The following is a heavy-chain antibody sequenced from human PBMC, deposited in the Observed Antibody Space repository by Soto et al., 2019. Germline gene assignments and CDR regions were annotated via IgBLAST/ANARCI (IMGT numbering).Heavy chain of an antibody. CDR1: GYTFTGYY. D-gene: IGHD3-22*01. V-gene: IGHV1-2*04. Sequence: QVQLVQSGAEVKKPGASVKVSCKASGYTFTGYYMHWVRQAPGQGLEWMGWINPNSGGTSYVQKFQGWVTMTRDTSISTAYIELSRLRSDDTAVYYCARASSCRDGSGSLVFDYWGQGSLVTVSS. J-gene: IGHJ4*02. CDR2: INPNSGGT. CDR3: ARASSCRDGSGSLVFDY.